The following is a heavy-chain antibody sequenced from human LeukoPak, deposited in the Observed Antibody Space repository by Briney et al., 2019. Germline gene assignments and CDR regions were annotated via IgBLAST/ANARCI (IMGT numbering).Heavy chain of an antibody. CDR2: INHSGST. V-gene: IGHV4-34*01. CDR1: GGSFSGYY. J-gene: IGHJ4*02. D-gene: IGHD6-19*01. Sequence: SETLSLTCAVYGGSFSGYYWSWIRQPPGKGLEWIGEINHSGSTNYNPSLKSRVTISVDTSKNQFSLKLSSVTAADTAVYYCARGTVAGQFGSWGQGTLVTVSS. CDR3: ARGTVAGQFGS.